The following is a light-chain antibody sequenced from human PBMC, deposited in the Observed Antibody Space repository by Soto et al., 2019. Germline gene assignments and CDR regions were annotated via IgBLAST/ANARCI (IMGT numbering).Light chain of an antibody. CDR3: QQYDKSSRYT. V-gene: IGKV3-20*01. Sequence: ESVLMQSPDTLSLSPGDRATLSCRATQSVNSDYFPWYQQKPGQTPRLLIYAVSTRAAGIPDRFSGSGSGTTFTLTISRLEPEDFAVYYCQQYDKSSRYTFGQGTKLEIK. CDR1: QSVNSDY. J-gene: IGKJ2*01. CDR2: AVS.